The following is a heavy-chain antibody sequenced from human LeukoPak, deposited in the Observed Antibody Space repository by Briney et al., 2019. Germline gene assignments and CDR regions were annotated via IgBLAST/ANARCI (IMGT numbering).Heavy chain of an antibody. CDR2: IYPGDSDT. J-gene: IGHJ4*02. D-gene: IGHD4-23*01. CDR1: GYRFTKSW. CDR3: ARAETTVADYFDY. Sequence: GESLKISCKGSGYRFTKSWIGWVRQMPGKGLEWLGIIYPGDSDTRYSPSFQGQVTISADKSISTAYLQWSSLKASDTAMYYCARAETTVADYFDYWGQGTLVTVSS. V-gene: IGHV5-51*01.